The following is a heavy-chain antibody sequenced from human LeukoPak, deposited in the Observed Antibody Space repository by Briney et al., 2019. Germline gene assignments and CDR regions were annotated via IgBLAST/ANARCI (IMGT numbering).Heavy chain of an antibody. D-gene: IGHD1-7*01. CDR2: INPSGVST. Sequence: ASVKVSCKASGYTFTSYYMHWVRQAPGQGLEWMGIINPSGVSTTYAQKFQGRVTMTRDTSTSTVYMELSSLRSEDTAVYYCARGELELGRGGWFDPWGQGTLVTVSS. CDR3: ARGELELGRGGWFDP. CDR1: GYTFTSYY. J-gene: IGHJ5*02. V-gene: IGHV1-46*01.